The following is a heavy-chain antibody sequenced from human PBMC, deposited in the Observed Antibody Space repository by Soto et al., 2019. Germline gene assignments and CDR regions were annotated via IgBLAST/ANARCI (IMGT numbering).Heavy chain of an antibody. V-gene: IGHV1-18*01. CDR3: ASTRYCSSTSCPRDYYYYYMDV. D-gene: IGHD2-2*01. J-gene: IGHJ6*03. CDR2: ISAYNGNT. CDR1: GYTFTSYG. Sequence: ASVKVSCKASGYTFTSYGISWVRQAPGQGLEWMGWISAYNGNTNYAQKLQGRVTMTTDTSTSTAYMGLRSLRSDDTAVYYCASTRYCSSTSCPRDYYYYYMDVWGKGTTVTVSS.